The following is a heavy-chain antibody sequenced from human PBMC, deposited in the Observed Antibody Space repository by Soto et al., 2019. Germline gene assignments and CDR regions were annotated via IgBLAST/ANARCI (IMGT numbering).Heavy chain of an antibody. J-gene: IGHJ4*02. CDR2: IKGKTDGGTT. CDR1: GFTFNNAW. D-gene: IGHD3-22*01. CDR3: TTRTFYYDSSGYYCAY. Sequence: PGGSLRLSCAASGFTFNNAWIFWVRQAPGKGLEWVGRIKGKTDGGTTDYAATVKGRFTISRDDSKNTVYLQMNSLKTEDTAVYYCTTRTFYYDSSGYYCAYWGQGTLVTVSS. V-gene: IGHV3-15*05.